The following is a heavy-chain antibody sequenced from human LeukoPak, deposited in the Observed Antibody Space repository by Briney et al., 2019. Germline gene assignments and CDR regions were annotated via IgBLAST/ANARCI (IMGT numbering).Heavy chain of an antibody. J-gene: IGHJ3*02. V-gene: IGHV4-39*01. CDR3: ASLPYRISAFDI. D-gene: IGHD5/OR15-5a*01. CDR2: IYYSGST. Sequence: PSETLSLTCTVSGGSISSGGYYWGWIRQPPGKGLEWIGSIYYSGSTYYNPSLKSRVTISVDTSKNQFSLKLSSVTAADTAVYYCASLPYRISAFDIWGQGTMVTVSS. CDR1: GGSISSGGYY.